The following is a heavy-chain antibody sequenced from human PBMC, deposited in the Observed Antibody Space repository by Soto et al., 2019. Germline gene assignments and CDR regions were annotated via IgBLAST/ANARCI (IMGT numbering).Heavy chain of an antibody. CDR3: ARGPYSSGWYVVDY. Sequence: SETLSLTCTVSGASISAYAWSWIRQSAGKGLEWIGRLYSSGNTNYNPSFKSRLTMSADTSKNQFSLKLSSVTAADTAVYYCARGPYSSGWYVVDYWGQGTLVTVSS. CDR2: LYSSGNT. J-gene: IGHJ4*02. CDR1: GASISAYA. V-gene: IGHV4-4*07. D-gene: IGHD6-19*01.